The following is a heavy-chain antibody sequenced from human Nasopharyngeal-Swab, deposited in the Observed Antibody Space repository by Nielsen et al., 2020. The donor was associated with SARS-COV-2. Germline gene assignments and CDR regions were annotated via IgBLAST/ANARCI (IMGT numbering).Heavy chain of an antibody. D-gene: IGHD3-10*01. Sequence: ASVKVSCKVSGYTLTELSMHWVRQAPGKGLEWMGGFDPEDGETIYAQKFQGRVTMTEDTSTDTAYMELSSLRSEDTAVYYCATDYAVRGKKGFDYWAREPWSPSPQ. CDR2: FDPEDGET. CDR3: ATDYAVRGKKGFDY. J-gene: IGHJ4*02. CDR1: GYTLTELS. V-gene: IGHV1-24*01.